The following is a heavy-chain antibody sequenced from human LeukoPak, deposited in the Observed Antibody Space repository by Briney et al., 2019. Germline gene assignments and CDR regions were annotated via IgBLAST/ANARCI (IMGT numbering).Heavy chain of an antibody. V-gene: IGHV1-18*01. CDR1: GYTFTSYG. CDR2: ISAYNGNT. CDR3: ARDGSIAARVDYYYYYYMDV. Sequence: ASVKVSCRASGYTFTSYGISWVRQAPGQGVEGMGWISAYNGNTNYAQKLQGRVTMTTDTSTSTAYMELRSLRSDGTAVYYCARDGSIAARVDYYYYYYMDVWGKGTTVTVSS. D-gene: IGHD6-6*01. J-gene: IGHJ6*03.